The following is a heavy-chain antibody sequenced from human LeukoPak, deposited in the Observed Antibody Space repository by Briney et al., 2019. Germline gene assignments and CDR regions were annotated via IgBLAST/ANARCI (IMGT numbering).Heavy chain of an antibody. CDR1: GFTFSSYA. D-gene: IGHD2-2*01. CDR2: ISGSGGST. V-gene: IGHV3-23*01. CDR3: ARATRDCSSTSCYQPEAFDI. Sequence: GGSLRLSCAASGFTFSSYAMSWVRQAPGKGLEWVSAISGSGGSTYYADSVKGRFTISRDNSKNTLYLQMNSLRAEDTAVYYCARATRDCSSTSCYQPEAFDIWGQGTMVTVSS. J-gene: IGHJ3*02.